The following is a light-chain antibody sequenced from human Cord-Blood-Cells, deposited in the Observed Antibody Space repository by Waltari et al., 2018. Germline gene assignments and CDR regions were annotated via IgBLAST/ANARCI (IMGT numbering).Light chain of an antibody. Sequence: DIVMTQSPLSLPVTPGEPASISCRSSQSLLHRNGYNYLDWYLQKPGQSPQLLIYLGSNRASRVPDRFSGSGSGTDFTLKISRVEAEDVGVYYCMQALQTPWTFGQGTKVEIK. CDR1: QSLLHRNGYNY. V-gene: IGKV2-28*01. J-gene: IGKJ1*01. CDR3: MQALQTPWT. CDR2: LGS.